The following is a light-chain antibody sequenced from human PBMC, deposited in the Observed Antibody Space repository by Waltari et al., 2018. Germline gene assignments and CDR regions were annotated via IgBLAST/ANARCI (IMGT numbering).Light chain of an antibody. J-gene: IGKJ2*01. CDR3: QQYGSSGMYT. Sequence: VLTQSPGTLSLSPGERVTLSCRASQSLSKKYLAWYQQKPGQAPRLLIYGASSRAAGIPDRFSGSGSGTDFTLTIIRLEPEDFAMYYCQQYGSSGMYTFGQGTKLEIK. CDR1: QSLSKKY. CDR2: GAS. V-gene: IGKV3-20*01.